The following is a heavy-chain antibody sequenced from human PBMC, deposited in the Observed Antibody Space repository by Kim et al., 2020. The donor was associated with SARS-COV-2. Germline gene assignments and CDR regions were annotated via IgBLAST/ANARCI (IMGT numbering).Heavy chain of an antibody. Sequence: GGSLRLSCAASGFTVSSNFMSWVRQAPGKGLEWVSVIYSGGSERYAESVKGRFTISRDYSKNTLYLQMNRLRVEDTAVYYCAREEDDFGANSGYFDYWGREFWSPSRQ. V-gene: IGHV3-66*01. D-gene: IGHD4-17*01. CDR1: GFTVSSNF. CDR3: AREEDDFGANSGYFDY. CDR2: IYSGGSE. J-gene: IGHJ4*02.